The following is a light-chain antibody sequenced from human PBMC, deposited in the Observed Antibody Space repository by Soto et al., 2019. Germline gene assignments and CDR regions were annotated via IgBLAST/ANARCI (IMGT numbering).Light chain of an antibody. CDR3: QQYGSSPMT. J-gene: IGKJ5*01. Sequence: IVLTQSPSTLSLSPGERATLSCRASQSVRIFLAWYQQKPGQAPRLLIYDASNRATGIPDRFSGSGSGTDFTLTISRLEPEDFAVYYCQQYGSSPMTFGQGTRLEIK. V-gene: IGKV3-20*01. CDR1: QSVRIF. CDR2: DAS.